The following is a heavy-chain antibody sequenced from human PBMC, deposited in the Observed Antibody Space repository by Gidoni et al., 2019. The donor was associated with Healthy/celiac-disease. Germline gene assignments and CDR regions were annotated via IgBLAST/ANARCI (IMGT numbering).Heavy chain of an antibody. CDR3: ARVGAGSSSYYYYYGMDV. Sequence: QVQLVESGGGVVQPGRSLRLSCAAPGVTFSSYAMHWVRQAPGMGLEWVAVISDGGSNKYYADSVKGRFTISRDNSKNTLYLQMNSLRAEDTAVYYCARVGAGSSSYYYYYGMDVWGQGTTVTVSS. CDR1: GVTFSSYA. D-gene: IGHD6-13*01. J-gene: IGHJ6*02. CDR2: ISDGGSNK. V-gene: IGHV3-30*04.